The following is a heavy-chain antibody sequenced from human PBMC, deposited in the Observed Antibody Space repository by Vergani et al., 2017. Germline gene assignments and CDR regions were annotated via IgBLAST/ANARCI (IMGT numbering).Heavy chain of an antibody. CDR3: ARGRLSGAYYMDV. CDR1: GGSFSGYY. V-gene: IGHV4-34*01. Sequence: QVQLQQWGAGLLKPSETLSLTCAVYGGSFSGYYWSWIRQPPGKGLEWIGEINHSGSTNYNPSLKSRVTISVDTSKNQFSLKLSSVTAADTAVYYCARGRLSGAYYMDVWGKGTTVTVSS. CDR2: INHSGST. J-gene: IGHJ6*03.